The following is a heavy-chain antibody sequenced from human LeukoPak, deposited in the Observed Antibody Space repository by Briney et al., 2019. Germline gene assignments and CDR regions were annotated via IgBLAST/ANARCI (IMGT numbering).Heavy chain of an antibody. D-gene: IGHD4-17*01. CDR1: GGSISSGGYY. Sequence: SETLSLTCTVSGGSISSGGYYWSWIRQHPGKGLEWIGYIYYSGSTYYNPSLKSRVTISVDTSKNQFSLKLSSVTAADTAVYYCARTTVTTSGIFFDIWGQGTMVTVSS. V-gene: IGHV4-31*03. J-gene: IGHJ3*02. CDR3: ARTTVTTSGIFFDI. CDR2: IYYSGST.